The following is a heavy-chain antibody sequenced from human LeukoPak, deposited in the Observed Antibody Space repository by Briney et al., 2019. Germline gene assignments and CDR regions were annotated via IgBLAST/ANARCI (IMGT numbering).Heavy chain of an antibody. V-gene: IGHV1-18*01. CDR1: GYTFTSYG. CDR2: ISAYNGNT. CDR3: ARGIRHYDYVWGSYRRPRNWFDP. J-gene: IGHJ5*02. Sequence: ASVKVSCKASGYTFTSYGISWVRQAPGQGLEWMGWISAYNGNTNYAQKLQGRVTMTTDTSTSTAYMELRSLRSDDTAVYYCARGIRHYDYVWGSYRRPRNWFDPWGQGTLVTVSS. D-gene: IGHD3-16*02.